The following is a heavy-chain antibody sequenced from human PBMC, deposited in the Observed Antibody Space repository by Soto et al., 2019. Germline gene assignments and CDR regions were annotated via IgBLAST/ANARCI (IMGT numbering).Heavy chain of an antibody. D-gene: IGHD3-10*01. CDR2: INPNSGGT. Sequence: GASVKVSCKASGYTFTGYYMHWLRQAPGQGLEWMGWINPNSGGTNYAQKFQGRVTMTRDTSISTAYMELSRLRSDDTAVYYCARVRNYYGSVLDYWGQGTLVTVSS. CDR3: ARVRNYYGSVLDY. CDR1: GYTFTGYY. V-gene: IGHV1-2*02. J-gene: IGHJ4*02.